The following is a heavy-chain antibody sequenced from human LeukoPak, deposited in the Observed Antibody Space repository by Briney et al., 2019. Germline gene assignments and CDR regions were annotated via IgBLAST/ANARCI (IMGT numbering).Heavy chain of an antibody. Sequence: GGSLRLSCAASGFTFSSYWMHCVIQAPGKGLVRVSRVNTDGRNTSHADSVKGRFTISTENAKNTEYLQMNSLRAEDTAVYYCARASTYHYDWFDPWGQGTLVTVSS. D-gene: IGHD2-2*01. J-gene: IGHJ5*02. CDR2: VNTDGRNT. CDR3: ARASTYHYDWFDP. V-gene: IGHV3-74*01. CDR1: GFTFSSYW.